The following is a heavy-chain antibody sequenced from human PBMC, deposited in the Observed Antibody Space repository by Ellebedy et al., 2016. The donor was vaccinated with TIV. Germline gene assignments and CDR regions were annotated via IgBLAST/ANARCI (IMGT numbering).Heavy chain of an antibody. CDR1: GFTFNIYG. J-gene: IGHJ6*03. CDR2: VWYHGTNK. CDR3: ARGGRFGAPHYIDV. D-gene: IGHD3-3*01. Sequence: GGSLRLSXAASGFTFNIYGMHWVRQAPGKGLEWVAVVWYHGTNKYYTDSLKGRFTISRDSSQNTLYLQMDSLRAEDTAVYYCARGGRFGAPHYIDVWGKGTTVIVSS. V-gene: IGHV3-33*01.